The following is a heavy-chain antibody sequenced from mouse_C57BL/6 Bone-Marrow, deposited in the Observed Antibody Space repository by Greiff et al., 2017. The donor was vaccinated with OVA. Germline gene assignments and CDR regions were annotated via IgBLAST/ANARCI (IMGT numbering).Heavy chain of an antibody. Sequence: EVQVVESGGGLVQPGGSLKLSCAASGFTFSDYGMAWVRQAPRQGPEWVAFISNLAYSIYYADTVTGRFTISRENATNTLYLEMSSLRSEDTAMYYCARPIYDGYYVDWYFDVWGTGTTVTVSS. CDR1: GFTFSDYG. J-gene: IGHJ1*03. D-gene: IGHD2-3*01. CDR2: ISNLAYSI. CDR3: ARPIYDGYYVDWYFDV. V-gene: IGHV5-15*01.